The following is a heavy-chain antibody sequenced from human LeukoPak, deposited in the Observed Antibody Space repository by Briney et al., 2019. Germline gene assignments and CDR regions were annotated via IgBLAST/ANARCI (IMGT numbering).Heavy chain of an antibody. V-gene: IGHV4-39*01. CDR2: IYYSGST. CDR3: ARLPGRYSSSGFDY. D-gene: IGHD6-6*01. J-gene: IGHJ4*02. CDR1: GGSLSSSSYY. Sequence: PSETLSLTCTVSGGSLSSSSYYWGWIRQPPGKGLEWIGSIYYSGSTYYNPSLKSRVTISVDTSKNQFSLKLSSVTAADTAVYYCARLPGRYSSSGFDYWGQGTLVTVSS.